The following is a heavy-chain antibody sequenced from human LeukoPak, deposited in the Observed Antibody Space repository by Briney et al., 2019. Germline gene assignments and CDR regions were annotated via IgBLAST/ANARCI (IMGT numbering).Heavy chain of an antibody. CDR3: ARGSPPFQH. CDR2: IGTAGDT. Sequence: PGGSLRLSCADPGFTLSNYAMHCVRPAPGQGLERVSGIGTAGDTYYAGSVKGRCTISRENAKNSLYLQMKSLRAGDTAVYYCARGSPPFQHWGQGTLVTVSS. CDR1: GFTLSNYA. V-gene: IGHV3-13*01. D-gene: IGHD3-10*01. J-gene: IGHJ1*01.